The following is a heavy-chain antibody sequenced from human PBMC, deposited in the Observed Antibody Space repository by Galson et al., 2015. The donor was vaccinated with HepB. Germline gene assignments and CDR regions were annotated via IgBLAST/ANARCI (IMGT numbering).Heavy chain of an antibody. CDR3: ATAVVPAATPGD. CDR2: FDPEDGET. CDR1: GYTLTELS. V-gene: IGHV1-24*01. D-gene: IGHD2-2*02. Sequence: SVKVSCKVSGYTLTELSMHWVRQAPGKGLEWMGGFDPEDGETIYAQKFQGRVTMTEDTSTDTAYVELSSLRSEDTAVYYCATAVVPAATPGDWGQGTLVTVSS. J-gene: IGHJ4*02.